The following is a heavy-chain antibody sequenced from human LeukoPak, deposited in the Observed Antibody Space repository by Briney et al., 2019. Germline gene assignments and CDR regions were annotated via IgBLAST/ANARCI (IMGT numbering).Heavy chain of an antibody. CDR3: VTLPFTITYSYGMDV. CDR1: GFTFSGYA. CDR2: ISSNGGST. Sequence: GGSLRLSCSAPGFTFSGYAMHWVRQAPGKGLEYVSAISSNGGSTYYADSVKGRFTISRDNSKNTLYLQMSSLRAEDTAVYYCVTLPFTITYSYGMDVWGQGTTVTVS. D-gene: IGHD5-12*01. V-gene: IGHV3-64D*06. J-gene: IGHJ6*02.